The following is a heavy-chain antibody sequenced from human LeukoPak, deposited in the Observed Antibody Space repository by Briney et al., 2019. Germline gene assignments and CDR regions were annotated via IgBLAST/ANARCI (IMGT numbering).Heavy chain of an antibody. V-gene: IGHV1-18*01. CDR2: ISAYNGNT. CDR3: ARHYRYGDY. J-gene: IGHJ4*02. Sequence: GASVKVSCKASGYTFTSYGISWVRQAPGQGLEWMGWISAYNGNTNYAQKLQGRVTMTRNTSISTAYMELSSLRSEDTAVYYCARHYRYGDYWGQGTLVTVSS. CDR1: GYTFTSYG. D-gene: IGHD3-16*02.